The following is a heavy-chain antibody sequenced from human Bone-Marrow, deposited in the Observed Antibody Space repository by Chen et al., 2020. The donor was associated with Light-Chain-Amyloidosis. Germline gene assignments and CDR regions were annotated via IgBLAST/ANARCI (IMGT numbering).Heavy chain of an antibody. J-gene: IGHJ4*02. V-gene: IGHV5-51*01. D-gene: IGHD5-12*01. Sequence: GKKPGESLKISCKGSGYTFPNYWIGWVRQMPGKGLEWMGVIYPDDSDARYSPSFEGQVTISADKSITTAYLQWRSLKASDTAMYYCARRRGGYNFDYWGQGTLVTVSS. CDR3: ARRRGGYNFDY. CDR1: GYTFPNYW. CDR2: IYPDDSDA.